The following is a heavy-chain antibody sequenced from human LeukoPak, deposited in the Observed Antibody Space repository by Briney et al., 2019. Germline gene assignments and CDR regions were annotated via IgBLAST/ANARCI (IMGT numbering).Heavy chain of an antibody. J-gene: IGHJ4*02. D-gene: IGHD3-10*01. CDR1: GGSFSGYY. CDR3: ARLKGCRGNYYGSGSYYKCYYFDY. CDR2: INHSGST. V-gene: IGHV4-34*01. Sequence: SETLSLTCAVYGGSFSGYYWSWILQPPGKGLKWIGEINHSGSTNYNPSLKSRVTISVDTSKNQFSLKLSSVTAADTAVYYCARLKGCRGNYYGSGSYYKCYYFDYWGQGTLVTVSS.